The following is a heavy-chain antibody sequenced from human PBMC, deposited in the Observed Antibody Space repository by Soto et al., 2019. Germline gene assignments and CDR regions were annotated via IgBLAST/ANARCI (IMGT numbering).Heavy chain of an antibody. CDR1: GFTFSSYS. J-gene: IGHJ6*02. V-gene: IGHV3-48*01. CDR2: ISSSSSTI. Sequence: PGGSLRLSCAASGFTFSSYSMNWVRQAPGKGLEWVSYISSSSSTIYYADSVKGRFTISRDNAKNSLYLQMNSLRAEDTAVYYCARDNEYYDSSGYSHYYYYGMDVWGQGTTVTVS. CDR3: ARDNEYYDSSGYSHYYYYGMDV. D-gene: IGHD3-22*01.